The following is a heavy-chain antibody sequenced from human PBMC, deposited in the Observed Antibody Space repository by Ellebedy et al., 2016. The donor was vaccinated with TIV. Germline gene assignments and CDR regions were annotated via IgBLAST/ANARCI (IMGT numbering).Heavy chain of an antibody. D-gene: IGHD3-10*01. CDR2: ISRSSDTT. J-gene: IGHJ1*01. CDR3: ARKFAD. Sequence: GESLKISXGASGFTFSSNGMNWVRQAPGKGLEWVSYISRSSDTTYYADSVKGRFTISRDNAKNSLFLQMNSLRDEDTAVYYCARKFADWGQGTLVTVSS. CDR1: GFTFSSNG. V-gene: IGHV3-48*02.